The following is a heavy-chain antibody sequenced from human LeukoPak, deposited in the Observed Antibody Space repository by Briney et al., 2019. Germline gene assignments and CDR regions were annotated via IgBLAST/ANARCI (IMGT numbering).Heavy chain of an antibody. D-gene: IGHD5-24*01. J-gene: IGHJ4*02. V-gene: IGHV4-34*01. CDR1: DGSFSAYS. CDR2: INHSGST. CDR3: ARQRWLQLRYFDY. Sequence: SETLSLTCTFYDGSFSAYSWSWIRQPPGKGLEWIGEINHSGSTNYNPSLKSRVTISVDTSKNQFSLKLSSVTAADTAVYYCARQRWLQLRYFDYWGQGTLVTVSS.